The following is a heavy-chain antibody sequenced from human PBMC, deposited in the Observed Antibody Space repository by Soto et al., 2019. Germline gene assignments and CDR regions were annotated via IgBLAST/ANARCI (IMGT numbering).Heavy chain of an antibody. CDR1: GGSISSYY. V-gene: IGHV4-59*03. CDR3: ATAYGSGNYYAFDF. Sequence: SETLSLTCTVAGGSISSYYWSWIRQPPGKGLEWIGYIYYSGSTNYNPSLKSRVTMTRDTSISTAYMELSRLRSDDTAVYYCATAYGSGNYYAFDFWGQGTMVTVSS. CDR2: IYYSGST. D-gene: IGHD3-10*01. J-gene: IGHJ3*01.